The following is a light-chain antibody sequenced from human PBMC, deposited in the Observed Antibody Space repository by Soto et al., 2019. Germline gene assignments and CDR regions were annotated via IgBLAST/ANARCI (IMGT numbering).Light chain of an antibody. Sequence: EIVLTQSPGTLSLSPGERASLSCRASQSVAKNYLDWYQQKPGQALRLLISGASSRATGIPDRFSGSGSGTDFTLTVSRLEAEDFAVYFCQQYASSPLTFGGGTRVEIK. CDR3: QQYASSPLT. V-gene: IGKV3-20*01. CDR1: QSVAKNY. J-gene: IGKJ4*01. CDR2: GAS.